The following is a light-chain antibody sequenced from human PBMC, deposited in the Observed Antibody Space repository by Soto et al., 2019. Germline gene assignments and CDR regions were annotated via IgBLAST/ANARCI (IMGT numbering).Light chain of an antibody. CDR3: SSYTSTNTRL. J-gene: IGLJ1*01. V-gene: IGLV2-14*01. CDR1: SGDIGGYNY. CDR2: EVT. Sequence: QSALTQPASVSGSPGQSITISCTGTSGDIGGYNYVSWYQQHPGKAPKLLISEVTNRPSGVSNRFSGSKSGNTASLTISGLQAEDDADYYCSSYTSTNTRLFGTGTKLTVL.